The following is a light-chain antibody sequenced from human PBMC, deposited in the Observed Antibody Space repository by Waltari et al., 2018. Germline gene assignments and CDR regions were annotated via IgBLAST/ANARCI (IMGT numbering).Light chain of an antibody. Sequence: EIVLTQSPDFQSVTPKEKVTITCRASPSIGTSLHWYQQKPDQSPKLLIKYASPSISGVPSRFSGSGSETEVTLTINSLEAEDVATYYCLQSSSLPITFGQGTRLEI. CDR3: LQSSSLPIT. J-gene: IGKJ5*01. CDR1: PSIGTS. CDR2: YAS. V-gene: IGKV6-21*02.